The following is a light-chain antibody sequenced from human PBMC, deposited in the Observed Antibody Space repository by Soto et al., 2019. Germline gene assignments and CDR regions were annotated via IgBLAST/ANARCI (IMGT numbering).Light chain of an antibody. CDR3: QSYDSSLSGSV. V-gene: IGLV1-40*01. CDR1: SSNSGAGYD. Sequence: QSALTQPPSVSGAPGQRVTISCTGSSSNSGAGYDVHWYQQLPGAAPKLLIHRNNNRPSGVPDRFSGSKSGASASLAITGLQAEDEADYYCQSYDSSLSGSVFGGGTKLTVL. CDR2: RNN. J-gene: IGLJ2*01.